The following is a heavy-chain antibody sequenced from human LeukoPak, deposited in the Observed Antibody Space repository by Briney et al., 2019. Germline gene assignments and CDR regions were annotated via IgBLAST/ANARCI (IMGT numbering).Heavy chain of an antibody. CDR2: IYYSGST. V-gene: IGHV4-59*12. J-gene: IGHJ5*02. Sequence: SETLSLTCTVSGGSISGYYWSWIRQSPGKGLEWIGYIYYSGSTNYNPSLKSRVTISVDTSKNQFSLKLSSVTAADTAVYYCARLPGGGFDPWGQGTLVTVSS. D-gene: IGHD4-23*01. CDR1: GGSISGYY. CDR3: ARLPGGGFDP.